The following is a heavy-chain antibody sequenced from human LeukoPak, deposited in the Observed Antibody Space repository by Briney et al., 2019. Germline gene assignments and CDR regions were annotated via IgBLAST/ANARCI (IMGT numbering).Heavy chain of an antibody. CDR2: VKGDGRTT. D-gene: IGHD6-13*01. J-gene: IGHJ4*02. Sequence: GGSLRLSCAASGLTFSDFWMHWVRQPPGKGLVWVALVKGDGRTTIYADSVKGRFTISRDDSKNSLYLQLNSLKTEDTAVYYCVRVVTTSSGWYHFDNWGQGTLVTVSS. CDR3: VRVVTTSSGWYHFDN. CDR1: GLTFSDFW. V-gene: IGHV3-74*01.